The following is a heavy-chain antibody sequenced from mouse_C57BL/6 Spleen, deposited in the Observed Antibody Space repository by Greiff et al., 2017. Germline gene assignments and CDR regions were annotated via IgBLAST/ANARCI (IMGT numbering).Heavy chain of an antibody. CDR1: GFTFSDYG. CDR2: ISSGSSTI. D-gene: IGHD4-1*01. J-gene: IGHJ1*03. V-gene: IGHV5-17*01. CDR3: ARPGTGWYFDV. Sequence: EVQLVESGGGLVKPGGSLKLSCAASGFTFSDYGMHWVRQAPEKGLEWVAYISSGSSTIYYADTVKGRFTISRDNAKNTLFLQMTRLRSEDTAMYYCARPGTGWYFDVWGTGTTVTVSS.